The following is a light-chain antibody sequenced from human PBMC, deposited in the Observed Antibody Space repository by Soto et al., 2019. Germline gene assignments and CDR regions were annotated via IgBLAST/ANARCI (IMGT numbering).Light chain of an antibody. Sequence: QSALTQPASVSGSPGQSITISCTGTSSDVGDYDFVSWYQQHPGKAPRLIIYDVVNRPSGVSNRFSGFKSGNTASLTISGLQADDEADHYCCSHPYTNTHVVFGGGTKLTVL. V-gene: IGLV2-14*01. CDR2: DVV. CDR3: CSHPYTNTHVV. CDR1: SSDVGDYDF. J-gene: IGLJ2*01.